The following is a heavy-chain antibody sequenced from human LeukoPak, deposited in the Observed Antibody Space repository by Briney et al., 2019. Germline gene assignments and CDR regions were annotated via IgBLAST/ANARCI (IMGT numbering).Heavy chain of an antibody. D-gene: IGHD3-10*01. V-gene: IGHV4-59*01. CDR1: GGSISSYY. CDR3: ARSPHIWFAERGWFDP. Sequence: SETLSLTCTVSGGSISSYYWSWIRQPPGKGLEWIGYIYYSGSTNHNPSLKSRVTISVYTSKNQFSLKLSSVTAADTAVYFCARSPHIWFAERGWFDPWGQGTLVTVSS. CDR2: IYYSGST. J-gene: IGHJ5*02.